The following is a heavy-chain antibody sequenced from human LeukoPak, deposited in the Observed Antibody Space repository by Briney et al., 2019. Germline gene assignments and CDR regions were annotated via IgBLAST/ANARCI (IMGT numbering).Heavy chain of an antibody. V-gene: IGHV3-7*04. D-gene: IGHD4-17*01. J-gene: IGHJ6*03. CDR2: IKQDGSEK. CDR3: ARGPSTVTTVGGYYYYYMDV. CDR1: GFTFSSYW. Sequence: GGSLRLSCAASGFTFSSYWMSWVRQAPGKGLEWVANIKQDGSEKYYVDSVKGRFTISRDNAKNSLYLQMNSLRAEDTAVYYCARGPSTVTTVGGYYYYYMDVWGKGTTVTVSS.